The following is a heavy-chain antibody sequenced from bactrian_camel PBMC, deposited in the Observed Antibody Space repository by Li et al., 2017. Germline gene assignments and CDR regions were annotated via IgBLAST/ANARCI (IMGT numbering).Heavy chain of an antibody. V-gene: IGHV3S55*01. CDR3: AAEDASMTVWRVSWATCEHNY. Sequence: HVQLVESGGGAVQTGGSLRLTCTAVGLTFEGGNQGWYRETPGNEFELVSSIAPDGSRWYADSVQGRFTISRNVLPERLSLQMTRLKAEDTAMYYCAAEDASMTVWRVSWATCEHNYWGQGTQVTVS. CDR1: GLTFEGGN. CDR2: IAPDGSR. J-gene: IGHJ4*01. D-gene: IGHD1*01.